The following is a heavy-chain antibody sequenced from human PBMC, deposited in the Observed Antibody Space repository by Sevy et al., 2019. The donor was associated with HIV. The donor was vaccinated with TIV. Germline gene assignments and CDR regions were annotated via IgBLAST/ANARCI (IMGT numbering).Heavy chain of an antibody. CDR2: ISSSGSTI. V-gene: IGHV3-11*01. Sequence: GGSLRLSCAASGFTFSDYYMSWIRQAPGKGLEWVSYISSSGSTIYYADSVKGRFTISRDNAKNSLYLQMNSPRAEDTAVYYCARDRYGVVVPAAKNWFDPWGQGTLVTVSS. D-gene: IGHD2-2*01. CDR3: ARDRYGVVVPAAKNWFDP. J-gene: IGHJ5*02. CDR1: GFTFSDYY.